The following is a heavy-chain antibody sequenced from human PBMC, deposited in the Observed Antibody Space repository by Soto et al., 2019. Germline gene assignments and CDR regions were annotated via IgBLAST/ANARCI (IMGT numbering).Heavy chain of an antibody. CDR3: VREYRTSSAFDY. CDR1: GFTFRTYG. V-gene: IGHV3-30*03. D-gene: IGHD5-12*01. J-gene: IGHJ4*02. Sequence: PGGSLRLSCAATGFTFRTYGMHWVRQAPGKGLEWVAVISYDGSTQYYVDSVKGRFAISRDNSKNMLYLQTSSLRADDTAVYFCVREYRTSSAFDYWGQGTLVTVSS. CDR2: ISYDGSTQ.